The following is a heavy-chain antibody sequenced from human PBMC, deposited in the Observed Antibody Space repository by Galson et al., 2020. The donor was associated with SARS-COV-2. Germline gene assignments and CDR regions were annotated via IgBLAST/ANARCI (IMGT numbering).Heavy chain of an antibody. CDR2: ISYSGST. J-gene: IGHJ5*02. CDR1: DDSITSSSYY. V-gene: IGHV4-39*01. CDR3: ARPDAAGWFGP. Sequence: SETLSLTCTVPDDSITSSSYYWGWIRQPPGKGLEWIGYISYSGSTYYNPSINSRVTISVDTSKNQFSLKLTSVTAADTGVYCCARPDAAGWFGPGGQGTLVTVSS. D-gene: IGHD2-2*01.